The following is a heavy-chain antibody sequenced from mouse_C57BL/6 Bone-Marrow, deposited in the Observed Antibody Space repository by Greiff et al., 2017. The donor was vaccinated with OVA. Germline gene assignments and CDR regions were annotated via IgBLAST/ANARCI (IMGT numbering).Heavy chain of an antibody. V-gene: IGHV1-19*01. CDR1: GYTFTDYY. Sequence: EVQLQQSGPVLVKPGASVKMSCKASGYTFTDYYMNWVKQSHGKSLEWIGVINPYNGGTSYTQKFNGKATLTVDKDSITAYMELNSLTSEDSAVYYCASSYWFYAMDYWGQGTSVAVSS. D-gene: IGHD2-10*01. J-gene: IGHJ4*01. CDR2: INPYNGGT. CDR3: ASSYWFYAMDY.